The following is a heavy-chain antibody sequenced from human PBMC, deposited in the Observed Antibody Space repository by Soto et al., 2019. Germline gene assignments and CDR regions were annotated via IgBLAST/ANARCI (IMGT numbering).Heavy chain of an antibody. CDR3: AIAKRRCSGCNCHGMDN. J-gene: IGHJ6*02. V-gene: IGHV3-30*19. D-gene: IGHD2-15*01. CDR2: ISYDGKNK. CDR1: GFTFSDYG. Sequence: QVHLVESGGGVVQPGRSLRLSCTVSGFTFSDYGMHWVRRAPDKGLEWVAVISYDGKNKYVTDSVKGSYSISRDNFSNTLTLKMNNLRPKDTAVYYCAIAKRRCSGCNCHGMDNWGQVTMVTVS.